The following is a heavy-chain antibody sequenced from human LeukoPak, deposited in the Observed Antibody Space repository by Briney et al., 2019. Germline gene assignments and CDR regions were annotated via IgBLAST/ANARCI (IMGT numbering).Heavy chain of an antibody. V-gene: IGHV1-69*13. J-gene: IGHJ6*03. D-gene: IGHD3-10*01. CDR3: ARDGTMVRGVKLYCYYYMDV. CDR1: GGTFSSYA. Sequence: SVKVSCKASGGTFSSYAISWVRQAPGQGLEWMGGIIPIFGTANYAQKFQGRVTITADESTSTAHMELSSLRSEDTAVYYCARDGTMVRGVKLYCYYYMDVWGKGTTVTISS. CDR2: IIPIFGTA.